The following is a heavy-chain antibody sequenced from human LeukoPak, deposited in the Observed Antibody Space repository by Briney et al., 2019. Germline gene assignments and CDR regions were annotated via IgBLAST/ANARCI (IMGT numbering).Heavy chain of an antibody. CDR1: GYTFTSYD. V-gene: IGHV1-8*01. Sequence: ASVKVSCKASGYTFTSYDINWVRQATGQGLEWMGWMNPNSGNTGYAQKFQGRVTMTRNTSISTAYMELSSLRSEDTAVYYCAREYYYGSGSPAGPDYWGQGTLVTVSS. CDR3: AREYYYGSGSPAGPDY. J-gene: IGHJ4*02. CDR2: MNPNSGNT. D-gene: IGHD3-10*01.